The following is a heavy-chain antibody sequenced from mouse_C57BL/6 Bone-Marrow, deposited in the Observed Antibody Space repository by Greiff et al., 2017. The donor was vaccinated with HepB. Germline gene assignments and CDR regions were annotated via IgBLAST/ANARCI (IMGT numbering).Heavy chain of an antibody. V-gene: IGHV1-78*01. Sequence: VQLQQSDAELVKPGASVKISFKVSGYTFTDHTIHWMKQRPEQGLEWIGYIYPRDGSTKYNEKFKGKATLTADKFSSTAYMQLNSLTSEDSAVYFCARRRAYGNYVGGFAYWGQGTLVTVSA. J-gene: IGHJ3*01. CDR3: ARRRAYGNYVGGFAY. CDR2: IYPRDGST. CDR1: GYTFTDHT. D-gene: IGHD2-1*01.